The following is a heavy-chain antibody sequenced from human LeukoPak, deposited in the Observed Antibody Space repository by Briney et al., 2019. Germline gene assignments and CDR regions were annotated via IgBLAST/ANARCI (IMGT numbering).Heavy chain of an antibody. D-gene: IGHD6-13*01. CDR2: ISAYNGNT. J-gene: IGHJ4*02. V-gene: IGHV1-18*04. CDR3: ARGDSSSWYRGVFDY. Sequence: GASVKVSCKASGYTFTSYYMHWVRQAPGQGLEWMGWISAYNGNTNYTQKLQGRVTMTTDTSTSTAYMELRSLRSDDTAVYYCARGDSSSWYRGVFDYWGQGTLVTVSS. CDR1: GYTFTSYY.